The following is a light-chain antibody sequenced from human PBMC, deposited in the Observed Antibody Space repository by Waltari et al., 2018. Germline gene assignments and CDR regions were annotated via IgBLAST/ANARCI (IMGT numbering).Light chain of an antibody. Sequence: QLVLTQSPSASASLGASVRLTCTLDSGHTSNIIAWHQQQPEKGPRYLRKVHRDGSHSTGDEIPDRFTGSGSGAERHITTANVQSEDEADYCCQTGGHGTWVFGGGTKLTVL. CDR3: QTGGHGTWV. V-gene: IGLV4-69*01. CDR1: SGHTSNI. J-gene: IGLJ3*02. CDR2: VHRDGSH.